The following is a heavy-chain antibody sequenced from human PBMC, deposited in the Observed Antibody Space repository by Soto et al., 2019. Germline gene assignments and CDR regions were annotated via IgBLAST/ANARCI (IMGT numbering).Heavy chain of an antibody. V-gene: IGHV1-3*01. CDR1: GYTFTSYA. CDR3: ARIVVVPAAIPPEYYFDY. J-gene: IGHJ4*02. Sequence: GASVKVSCKASGYTFTSYAMHWVRQAPGQRLEWMGWINAGNGNTKYSQKFQGRVTITRDTSASTAYMELSSLRSEDTAVYYCARIVVVPAAIPPEYYFDYWGQGTLVTVSS. D-gene: IGHD2-2*01. CDR2: INAGNGNT.